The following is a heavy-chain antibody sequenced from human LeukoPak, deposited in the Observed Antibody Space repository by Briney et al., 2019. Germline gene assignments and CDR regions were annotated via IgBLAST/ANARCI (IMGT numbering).Heavy chain of an antibody. V-gene: IGHV4-59*01. CDR3: ARGRVSSSSWSSTYYYYFYMDV. CDR2: IYYSGTT. J-gene: IGHJ6*03. CDR1: GGSINSYY. D-gene: IGHD6-13*01. Sequence: SETLSLTCTVSGGSINSYYWSWIRQPPGKGLEWIGYIYYSGTTTYNPSLKSRVTISIDMSNNHFSLNLRSVTAADKAVYYCARGRVSSSSWSSTYYYYFYMDVWGKGTTVTVSS.